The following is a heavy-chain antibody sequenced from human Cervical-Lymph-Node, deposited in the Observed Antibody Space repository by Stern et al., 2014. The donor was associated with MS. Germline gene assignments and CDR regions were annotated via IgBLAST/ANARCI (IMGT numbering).Heavy chain of an antibody. CDR3: ARDVARKYYFDS. D-gene: IGHD2-21*01. J-gene: IGHJ4*02. Sequence: DQLVESGPEVKKPGASVRVSCKASGYTFTSHYMHWVRQAPGQGLEWMGLINPSTGSSIYAQRFQGRVAMTRDTSSTTVYLELSSLTSEETALYSCARDVARKYYFDSWGQGTLVTVSS. CDR2: INPSTGSS. CDR1: GYTFTSHY. V-gene: IGHV1-46*01.